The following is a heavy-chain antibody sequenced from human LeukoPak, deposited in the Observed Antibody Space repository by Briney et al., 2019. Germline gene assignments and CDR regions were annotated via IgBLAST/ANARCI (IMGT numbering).Heavy chain of an antibody. Sequence: SETLSPTCTVSGYSISSGYYWGWIRQPPGKGLGWIGSIYHSGSTYYNPSLKSRVTISVDTSKNQFSLKLSSVTAADTAVYYCASLFSSSWTIPFDYWGQGTLVTVSS. J-gene: IGHJ4*02. D-gene: IGHD6-13*01. CDR3: ASLFSSSWTIPFDY. V-gene: IGHV4-38-2*02. CDR1: GYSISSGYY. CDR2: IYHSGST.